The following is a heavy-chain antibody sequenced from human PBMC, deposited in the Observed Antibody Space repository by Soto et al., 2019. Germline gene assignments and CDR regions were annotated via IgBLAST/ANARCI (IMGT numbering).Heavy chain of an antibody. CDR2: ISGSGGTT. J-gene: IGHJ4*02. CDR3: AKDRHYGSGTYSDSYLDY. V-gene: IGHV3-23*01. D-gene: IGHD3-10*01. CDR1: GFTFNSYA. Sequence: EVQLLESGGGLVQPGGSLRLSCGGYGFTFNSYAMTWFRQAPGKGLAWVSAISGSGGTTYYANSVKGRFTISRDQSKDTLYLQMNSLRAEYTAIYYCAKDRHYGSGTYSDSYLDYLAQGTLVTVSS.